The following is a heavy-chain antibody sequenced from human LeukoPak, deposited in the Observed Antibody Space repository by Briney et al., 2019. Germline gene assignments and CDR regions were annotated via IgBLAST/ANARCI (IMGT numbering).Heavy chain of an antibody. CDR2: ISATGYTT. D-gene: IGHD3-10*01. CDR3: AKDGAMVRGDGDFDI. V-gene: IGHV3-23*01. Sequence: GESLRLSCAASGLTFSNYAMSWVRQAPGKGLEWASVISATGYTTYYADFVKGRFTISRDNSKNTLYLQMNSLRAEDTAVYYCAKDGAMVRGDGDFDIWGQGTMVTVSS. J-gene: IGHJ3*02. CDR1: GLTFSNYA.